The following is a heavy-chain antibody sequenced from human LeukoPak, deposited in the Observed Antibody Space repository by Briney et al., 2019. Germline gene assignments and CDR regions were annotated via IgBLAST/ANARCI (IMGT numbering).Heavy chain of an antibody. CDR3: ARDRRDGYNVLDY. CDR2: ISSSSSYI. V-gene: IGHV3-21*01. Sequence: GGSLRLSCAASGFTFSSYSMNWVRQAPGKGLEWVSSISSSSSYIYYADSVKGRFTISRDNAKNSLYLQMSSLSAEDTAIYYCARDRRDGYNVLDYWGQGTLVTVSS. CDR1: GFTFSSYS. J-gene: IGHJ4*02. D-gene: IGHD5-24*01.